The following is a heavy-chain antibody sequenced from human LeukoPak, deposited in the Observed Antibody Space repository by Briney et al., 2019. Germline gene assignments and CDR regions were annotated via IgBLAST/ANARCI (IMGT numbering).Heavy chain of an antibody. J-gene: IGHJ3*02. Sequence: SETLSLTCTVSGGSISHYYWTWIRQPPGKGLEWIGYIYYSGSTNYNPSLKSRVTISVDTSKNQFSLKLSSVTAADTAVYYCARDSSGWYRNAFDIWGQGTMVTVSS. CDR2: IYYSGST. D-gene: IGHD6-19*01. CDR3: ARDSSGWYRNAFDI. V-gene: IGHV4-59*01. CDR1: GGSISHYY.